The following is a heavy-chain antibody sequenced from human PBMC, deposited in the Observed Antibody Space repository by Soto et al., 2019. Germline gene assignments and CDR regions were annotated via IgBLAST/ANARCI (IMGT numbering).Heavy chain of an antibody. CDR1: GGSFSGYY. CDR3: ARGRGSGYPKVFDY. J-gene: IGHJ4*02. V-gene: IGHV4-34*01. CDR2: INHSEST. Sequence: SETLSLTCAVYGGSFSGYYWSWIRQPPGKGLEWIGEINHSESTNYNPSLKSRVTISVDTSKNQFSLKLSSVTAADTAVYYCARGRGSGYPKVFDYWGQGTLVTVSS. D-gene: IGHD3-3*01.